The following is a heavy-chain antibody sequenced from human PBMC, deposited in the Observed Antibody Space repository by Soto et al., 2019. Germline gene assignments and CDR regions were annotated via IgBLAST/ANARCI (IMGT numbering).Heavy chain of an antibody. J-gene: IGHJ6*02. Sequence: QVRLVQSGAEVKEPGDSVRVSCEASGYTFTAYHIHWVRQAPGQGLEWMGWINPKFGDTGYAQDFQGRLSMTSDMSISTVYIGLSRMASGDTAIYYCARNMDYYYGRGSGNGHGVWGQGTTVTVFS. CDR1: GYTFTAYH. CDR2: INPKFGDT. V-gene: IGHV1-2*02. D-gene: IGHD3-10*02. CDR3: ARNMDYYYGRGSGNGHGV.